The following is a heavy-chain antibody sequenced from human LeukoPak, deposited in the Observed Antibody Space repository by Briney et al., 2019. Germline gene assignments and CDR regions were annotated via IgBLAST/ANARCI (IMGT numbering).Heavy chain of an antibody. CDR1: GGSISSGGYY. J-gene: IGHJ4*02. CDR2: IYYSGST. V-gene: IGHV4-31*03. Sequence: SETLSLTCTVSGGSISSGGYYWSWIRQHPGKGLEWIGYIYYSGSTYYNPSLKSRVTISVDTSKNQFSLKLSSVTAADTAVYYCASRYPRNSGSYAEFDYWGQGTLVTVSS. CDR3: ASRYPRNSGSYAEFDY. D-gene: IGHD1-26*01.